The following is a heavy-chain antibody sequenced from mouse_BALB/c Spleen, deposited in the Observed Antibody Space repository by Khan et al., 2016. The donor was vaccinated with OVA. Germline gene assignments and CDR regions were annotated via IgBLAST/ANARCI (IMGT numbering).Heavy chain of an antibody. J-gene: IGHJ4*01. Sequence: QIQLVQSGPELKKPGETVKISCKASGYTFTNYGMKWVKQSPGKALKWMGWINTYTGEPSYADDFKGRFAFSLETSASTAYLQINHLKNEDTATYFCARPPYFSYTLDYWGQGTSVTVSS. D-gene: IGHD2-10*01. V-gene: IGHV9-3-1*01. CDR1: GYTFTNYG. CDR2: INTYTGEP. CDR3: ARPPYFSYTLDY.